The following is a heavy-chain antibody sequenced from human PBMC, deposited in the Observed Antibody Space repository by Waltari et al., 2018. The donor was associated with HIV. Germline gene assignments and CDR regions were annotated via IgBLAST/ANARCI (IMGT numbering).Heavy chain of an antibody. CDR3: ARGDILTGYYNQFDY. CDR2: IKQDGSEK. V-gene: IGHV3-7*01. J-gene: IGHJ4*02. CDR1: GFTFSSYW. Sequence: EVQLVESGGGLVQPGGSLRLSCAASGFTFSSYWMSWVRQAPGKGLEWVANIKQDGSEKYYVDSVKGRFTISRDNAKNSLYLQMNSLRAEDTAVYYCARGDILTGYYNQFDYWGQGTLVTVSS. D-gene: IGHD3-9*01.